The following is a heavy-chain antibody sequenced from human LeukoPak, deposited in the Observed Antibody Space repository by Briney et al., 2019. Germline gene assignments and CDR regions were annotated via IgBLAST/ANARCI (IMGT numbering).Heavy chain of an antibody. Sequence: GGSLRLSCAASGFTFSSYGMHWVRQAPGKGLEWVAVISYDGSNKYYADSVKGRFTISRDNSKNTLYLQMNSLRAEDTAVYYCAKDLDYWGQGTLVTVSS. V-gene: IGHV3-30*18. CDR1: GFTFSSYG. CDR2: ISYDGSNK. CDR3: AKDLDY. J-gene: IGHJ4*02.